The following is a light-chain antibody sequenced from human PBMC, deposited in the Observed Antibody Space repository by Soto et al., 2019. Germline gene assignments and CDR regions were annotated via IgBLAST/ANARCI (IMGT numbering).Light chain of an antibody. V-gene: IGKV3-15*01. CDR2: DAS. CDR3: QQYNFWPPLT. CDR1: QSGNSN. J-gene: IGKJ4*01. Sequence: EIVMTQSPATLSVSPGERATLSFRASQSGNSNLAWYRQNPRPAPRLLISDASTRATGVPARFIGSGSGTEFTLAISSLQSEDYGIYYCQQYNFWPPLTFGGGTKVEIK.